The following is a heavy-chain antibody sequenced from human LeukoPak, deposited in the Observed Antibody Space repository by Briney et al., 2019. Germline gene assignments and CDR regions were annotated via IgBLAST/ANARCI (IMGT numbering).Heavy chain of an antibody. D-gene: IGHD3-22*01. CDR2: ISWNSASI. J-gene: IGHJ4*02. CDR1: GFTLNDYA. V-gene: IGHV3-9*01. CDR3: VKDMGYYYGGSGYTLSH. Sequence: QPGRSLRLSCAAPGFTLNDYAVHWVRQAPGKGLEWVSGISWNSASIGYADSVRGRFTISRDNAKNSLSLQMNNLRVEDTALYYCVKDMGYYYGGSGYTLSHWGQGTLVTVSS.